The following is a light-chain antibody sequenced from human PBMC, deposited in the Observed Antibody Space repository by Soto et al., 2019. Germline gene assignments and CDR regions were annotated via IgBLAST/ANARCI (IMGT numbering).Light chain of an antibody. CDR2: LGS. Sequence: DIVMTQSPLSLPVTPGEPASISCRSSQSLLHSNGYNYLDWYLQKPGQSPQLLIYLGSNRASGVPDRFSGSGSATDFTLKISRVEADDVGLYYCMQALQTPPYTFGQRTKLEIK. CDR3: MQALQTPPYT. CDR1: QSLLHSNGYNY. J-gene: IGKJ2*01. V-gene: IGKV2-28*01.